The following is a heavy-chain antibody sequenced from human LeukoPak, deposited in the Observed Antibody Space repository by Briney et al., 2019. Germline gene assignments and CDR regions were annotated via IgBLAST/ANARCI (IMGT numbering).Heavy chain of an antibody. CDR2: ISDAGGTT. Sequence: GGSLRLSCAASGFTFSSYAMSWVRQAPGKGLEWASAISDAGGTTDYADSVKGRFTISRDNSKNTLFLQMNSLRDADTAVYYCAKGGNWNPNEYWGQGTLVTVSS. CDR1: GFTFSSYA. V-gene: IGHV3-23*01. J-gene: IGHJ4*02. CDR3: AKGGNWNPNEY. D-gene: IGHD1-1*01.